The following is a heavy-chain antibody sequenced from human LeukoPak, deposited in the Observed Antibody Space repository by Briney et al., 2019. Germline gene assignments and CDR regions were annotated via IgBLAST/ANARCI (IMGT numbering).Heavy chain of an antibody. Sequence: GGSLRLSCAVSGFTFSSYEMNWVRHAPGKGLEWVSYISSSGSTIYYADSVKGRFTISRDNAKNSLYLQMNSLRAEDTAVYYCARDGGYYDYAWGSYRHDAFDIWGQGTMLTVSS. D-gene: IGHD3-16*02. CDR2: ISSSGSTI. V-gene: IGHV3-48*03. CDR1: GFTFSSYE. CDR3: ARDGGYYDYAWGSYRHDAFDI. J-gene: IGHJ3*02.